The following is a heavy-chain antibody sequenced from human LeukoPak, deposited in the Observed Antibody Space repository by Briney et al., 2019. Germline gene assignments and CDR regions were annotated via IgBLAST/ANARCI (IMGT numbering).Heavy chain of an antibody. Sequence: SETLSLTCAVYGGSFSGYYWSWIRQPPGKGLEWIGEINHSGSTNYNPSLKSRVTISVDTSKNQFSLKLSSVTAADTAVYYCARGELRFLEWFRRPYGMDVWGQGTTVTVSS. CDR1: GGSFSGYY. CDR2: INHSGST. J-gene: IGHJ6*02. V-gene: IGHV4-34*01. D-gene: IGHD3-3*01. CDR3: ARGELRFLEWFRRPYGMDV.